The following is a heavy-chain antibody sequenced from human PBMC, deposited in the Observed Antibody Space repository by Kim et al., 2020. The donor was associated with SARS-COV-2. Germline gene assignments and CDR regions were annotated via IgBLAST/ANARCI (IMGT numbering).Heavy chain of an antibody. J-gene: IGHJ4*02. Sequence: SETLSLTCTVSDGSVSSGNYIWSWIRQPPGKGLEWIGYIYSGGTNYDSSLKSRVTISVDTSKNQLSLKVSSVTAADTAVFYCVRHKRGTTLDYWGQGSLVTVSS. CDR1: DGSVSSGNYI. V-gene: IGHV4-61*01. D-gene: IGHD1-7*01. CDR2: IYSGGT. CDR3: VRHKRGTTLDY.